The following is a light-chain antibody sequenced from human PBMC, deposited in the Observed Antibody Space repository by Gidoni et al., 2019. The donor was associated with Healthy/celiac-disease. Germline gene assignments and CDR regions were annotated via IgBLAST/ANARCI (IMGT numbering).Light chain of an antibody. V-gene: IGLV1-44*01. CDR1: SSNIGSNT. J-gene: IGLJ3*02. Sequence: QSVLTQPPSSSGPPGQRVTISCSGSSSNIGSNTVNWYQQLPGTAPKLLIYSNNQRPSGVPDRFSGSKSGTSASLAISGLQYEDEADYYCAAWDDSLNGRVFGGGTKLTVL. CDR2: SNN. CDR3: AAWDDSLNGRV.